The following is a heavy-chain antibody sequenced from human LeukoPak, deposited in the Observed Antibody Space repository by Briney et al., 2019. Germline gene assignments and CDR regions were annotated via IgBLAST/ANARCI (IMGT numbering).Heavy chain of an antibody. CDR2: ISSSGSTI. D-gene: IGHD3-10*01. CDR1: GFTFSSYE. V-gene: IGHV3-48*03. Sequence: PGGSLRLSCAASGFTFSSYEMNWVRQAPGKGLEWVSYISSSGSTIYYADSVKGRFTISRDNAKNSLYLRMNGLRAEDTAVYYCARGGAYGSGSYFFGYWGQGSLVTVSS. J-gene: IGHJ4*02. CDR3: ARGGAYGSGSYFFGY.